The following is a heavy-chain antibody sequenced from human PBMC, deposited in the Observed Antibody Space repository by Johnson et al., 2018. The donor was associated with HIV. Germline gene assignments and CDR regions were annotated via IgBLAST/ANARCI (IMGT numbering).Heavy chain of an antibody. CDR1: GFTFDDYG. J-gene: IGHJ3*02. D-gene: IGHD1-14*01. Sequence: VQLVESGGSVVRPGGSLRLSCAASGFTFDDYGMSWVRQAPGKGLEWVSGTSWNSGSIRYADSVKGRFTISRDNSKNTLYLQMNSLRTEDTAVYSCARARWEEPIRGAFDIWGQGTMVTVSS. CDR2: TSWNSGSI. V-gene: IGHV3-20*04. CDR3: ARARWEEPIRGAFDI.